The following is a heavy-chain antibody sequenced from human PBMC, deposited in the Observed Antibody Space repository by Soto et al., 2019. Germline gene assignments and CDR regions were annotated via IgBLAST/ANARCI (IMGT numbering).Heavy chain of an antibody. D-gene: IGHD3-3*01. CDR1: GFTFSSYD. J-gene: IGHJ6*02. CDR3: ARGKYDFWDRHYYGMDV. CDR2: IGTAGDT. V-gene: IGHV3-13*01. Sequence: PGGSLRLSCAASGFTFSSYDMHWVRQATGKGLEWVSAIGTAGDTYYPGSVKGRFTISRENAKNSLYLQMNSLRAEDTAVYYCARGKYDFWDRHYYGMDVWGQGTTVTVSS.